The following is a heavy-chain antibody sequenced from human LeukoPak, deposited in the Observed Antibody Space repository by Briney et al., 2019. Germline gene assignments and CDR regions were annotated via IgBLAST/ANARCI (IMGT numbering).Heavy chain of an antibody. CDR1: GFTFSAHW. CDR2: IKEDGSEK. V-gene: IGHV3-7*01. J-gene: IGHJ4*02. Sequence: GGSLRLSCAVSGFTFSAHWMSWVRQAPGKGLEWVANIKEDGSEKYYVDSVKGRFTISRDIAKNSLYLQMNSLRAEDTAVYYCATHRGGIAAAWGQGTLVTVSS. D-gene: IGHD6-13*01. CDR3: ATHRGGIAAA.